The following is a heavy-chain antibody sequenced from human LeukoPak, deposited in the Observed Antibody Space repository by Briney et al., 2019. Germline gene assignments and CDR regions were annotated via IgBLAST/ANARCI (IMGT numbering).Heavy chain of an antibody. V-gene: IGHV4-39*01. J-gene: IGHJ4*02. Sequence: SETLSLTCTVSGGSISSSIYYWGWIRQPPGKGLEWIGSIYYSGSTYYNPSLKSRVTISVDTSKNQFSLKLSSVTAADTAVYYCARHKDDILTGYGYWGQGNLVTVSS. CDR2: IYYSGST. D-gene: IGHD3-9*01. CDR3: ARHKDDILTGYGY. CDR1: GGSISSSIYY.